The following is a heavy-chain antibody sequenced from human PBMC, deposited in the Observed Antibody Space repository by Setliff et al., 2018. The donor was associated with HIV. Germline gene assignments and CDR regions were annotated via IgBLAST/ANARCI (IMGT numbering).Heavy chain of an antibody. J-gene: IGHJ4*02. Sequence: SETLSLTCAVYGGSFSGYYWSWIRQPPGKELEWIGFIYYTGSTNYNPSLKSRVTMSVDTSKNHFSLRLNSVTAADTAVYYCARDRSYPFPYWDYWGQGTLVTVSS. V-gene: IGHV4-59*01. CDR1: GGSFSGYY. CDR2: IYYTGST. D-gene: IGHD2-8*02. CDR3: ARDRSYPFPYWDY.